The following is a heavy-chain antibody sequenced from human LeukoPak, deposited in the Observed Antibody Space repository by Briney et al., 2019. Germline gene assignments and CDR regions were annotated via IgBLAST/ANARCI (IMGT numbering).Heavy chain of an antibody. CDR2: ISWNSGSI. Sequence: GRSLRLSCAASGFTFDDYAMHWVRQAPVKGLEWVSGISWNSGSIGYADSVKGRFTISRDNAKNSLYLQMNSLRAEDTALYYCAKVGGRGYYNILTGPTHTYYVDYWGQGTLVTVSS. CDR1: GFTFDDYA. CDR3: AKVGGRGYYNILTGPTHTYYVDY. D-gene: IGHD3-9*01. J-gene: IGHJ4*02. V-gene: IGHV3-9*01.